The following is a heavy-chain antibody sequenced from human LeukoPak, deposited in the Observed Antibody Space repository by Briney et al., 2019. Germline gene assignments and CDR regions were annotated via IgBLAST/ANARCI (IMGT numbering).Heavy chain of an antibody. CDR1: GFTFSTYA. J-gene: IGHJ4*02. D-gene: IGHD4-17*01. Sequence: GRSLRLSCAASGFTFSTYAMHWVRQAPGKGLEWVAVIWSDSTNKYYADSVRGRLTISRDNSESTLYLQMSSLRAEDTAMYYCARDRLTTVTTFHFDYWGQGTLVTVSS. CDR2: IWSDSTNK. V-gene: IGHV3-33*01. CDR3: ARDRLTTVTTFHFDY.